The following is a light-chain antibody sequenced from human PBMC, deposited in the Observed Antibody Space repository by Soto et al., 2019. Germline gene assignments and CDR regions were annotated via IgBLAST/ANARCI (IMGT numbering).Light chain of an antibody. CDR1: QTIFYTSSNKNY. J-gene: IGKJ3*01. V-gene: IGKV4-1*01. CDR3: QQYYSTPFT. Sequence: DIVLTQSPDSLAVSLGERATIHCKTSQTIFYTSSNKNYFAWYQQRPGQPPKLLIYWASDRESGVPNRFSGSGSGTDFTHTISGLQAEDVAVYYCQQYYSTPFTCGPGTRLDIK. CDR2: WAS.